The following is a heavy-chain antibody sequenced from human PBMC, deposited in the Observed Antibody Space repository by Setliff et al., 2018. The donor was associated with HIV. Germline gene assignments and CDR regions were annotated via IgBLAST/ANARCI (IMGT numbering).Heavy chain of an antibody. V-gene: IGHV4-38-2*01. CDR1: GYSISSGYF. CDR2: IYYSGST. D-gene: IGHD1-26*01. Sequence: PSETLSLTCAVSGYSISSGYFWGWIRQPPGKGLEWIGSIYYSGSTYYNPSLKSRVTISVDTSKNQFSLKQTSVTAADTAAYFCARGRVGATGYFDYWGQGALVTVSS. J-gene: IGHJ4*02. CDR3: ARGRVGATGYFDY.